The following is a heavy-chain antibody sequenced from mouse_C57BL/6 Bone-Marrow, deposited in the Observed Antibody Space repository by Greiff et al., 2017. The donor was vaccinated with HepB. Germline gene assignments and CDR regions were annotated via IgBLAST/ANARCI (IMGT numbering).Heavy chain of an antibody. CDR2: ISSGGSYT. J-gene: IGHJ4*01. V-gene: IGHV5-6*01. CDR3: ARQGYDYDNYAMDY. Sequence: DVHLVESGGDLVKPGGSLKLSCAASGFTFSSYGMSWVRQTPDKRLEWVATISSGGSYTYYPDSVKGRFTISRDNAKNTLYLQMSRLKSEDTSMYYCARQGYDYDNYAMDYWGQGTSVTVSS. D-gene: IGHD2-4*01. CDR1: GFTFSSYG.